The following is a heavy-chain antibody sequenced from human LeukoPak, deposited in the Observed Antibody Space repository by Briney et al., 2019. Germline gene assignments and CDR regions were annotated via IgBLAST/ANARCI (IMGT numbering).Heavy chain of an antibody. CDR2: MNPNSGNT. CDR1: GYTFTSYG. J-gene: IGHJ4*02. V-gene: IGHV1-8*03. D-gene: IGHD6-13*01. CDR3: ASLAAAGIDY. Sequence: ASVKVSCKASGYTFTSYGISWVRQAPGQGLEWMGWMNPNSGNTGYAQKFQGRVTITRNTSISTAYMELSSLRSEDTAVYYCASLAAAGIDYWGQGTLVTVSS.